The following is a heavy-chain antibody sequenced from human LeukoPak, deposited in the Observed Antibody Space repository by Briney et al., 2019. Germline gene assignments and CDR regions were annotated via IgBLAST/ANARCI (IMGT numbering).Heavy chain of an antibody. CDR3: ARSRTTVTKDALDY. D-gene: IGHD4-17*01. CDR1: GFTFGTYS. V-gene: IGHV3-21*01. CDR2: ISSYRNYI. Sequence: GESLKISCAASGFTFGTYSMNWVRQAPGKGLEWVSSISSYRNYINYADSVKGRFTISRDNAKNSLYLQMNSLRAADTAVYYCARSRTTVTKDALDYWGQGTLVTVSS. J-gene: IGHJ4*02.